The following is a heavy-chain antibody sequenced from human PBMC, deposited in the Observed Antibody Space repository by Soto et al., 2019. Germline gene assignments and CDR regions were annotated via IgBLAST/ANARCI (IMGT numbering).Heavy chain of an antibody. J-gene: IGHJ6*02. Sequence: SETLSLTCAVSGGSIRSYYWTWIRQPPGKGLEWIGYIYPNGNTKYNPSLKSRVTMSVDLPKNHFSLKVGSVSAADTAVYYCARLYYVSGRPLMDVWGQGTPVTVSS. V-gene: IGHV4-59*01. CDR1: GGSIRSYY. D-gene: IGHD3-10*01. CDR2: IYPNGNT. CDR3: ARLYYVSGRPLMDV.